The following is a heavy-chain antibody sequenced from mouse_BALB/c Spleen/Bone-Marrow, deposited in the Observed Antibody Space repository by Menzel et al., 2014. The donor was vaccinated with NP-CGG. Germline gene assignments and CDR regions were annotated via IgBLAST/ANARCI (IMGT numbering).Heavy chain of an antibody. D-gene: IGHD1-2*01. CDR1: GYTFTDYN. CDR3: ARRFITTAAWFAY. Sequence: VQLQQSGPELVKPGASVKISCKASGYTFTDYNMHWVQQSHGKSLEWIGYIYPYNGGTGYNQKFKSKATLTVDNSSSTAYMELRSLTSEDSAVYYCARRFITTAAWFAYRGQGTLVTVSA. J-gene: IGHJ3*01. V-gene: IGHV1S29*02. CDR2: IYPYNGGT.